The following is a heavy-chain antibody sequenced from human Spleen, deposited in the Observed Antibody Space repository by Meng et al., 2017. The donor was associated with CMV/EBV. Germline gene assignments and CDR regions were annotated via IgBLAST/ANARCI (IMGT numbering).Heavy chain of an antibody. V-gene: IGHV3-53*01. CDR3: AKDLSVLRFLEWLPDY. CDR2: IYSGGST. J-gene: IGHJ4*02. D-gene: IGHD3-3*01. CDR1: GFTVSSNY. Sequence: GESLKISCAASGFTVSSNYMSWVRQAPGKGLEWVSVIYSGGSTYYADSVKGRFTISRDNSKNTLYLQMNSLRAEDTAVYYCAKDLSVLRFLEWLPDYWGQGTLVTVSS.